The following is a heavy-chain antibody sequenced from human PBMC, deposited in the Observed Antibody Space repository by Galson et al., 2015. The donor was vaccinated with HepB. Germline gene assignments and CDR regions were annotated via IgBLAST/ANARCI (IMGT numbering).Heavy chain of an antibody. J-gene: IGHJ4*02. CDR2: IWYDGSNK. CDR1: GFTFSSYG. V-gene: IGHV3-33*01. Sequence: LRLSCAASGFTFSSYGMHWVRQAPGKGLEWVAVIWYDGSNKYYADSVKGRFTISRDNSKNTLYLQMNSLRAEDTAVYYCARGTNGPPFDYWGQGTLVTVSS. CDR3: ARGTNGPPFDY.